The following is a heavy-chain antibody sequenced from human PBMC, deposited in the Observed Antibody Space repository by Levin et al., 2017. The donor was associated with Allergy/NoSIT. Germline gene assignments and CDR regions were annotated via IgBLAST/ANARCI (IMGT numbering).Heavy chain of an antibody. CDR1: GFIFDDYA. CDR2: ISWNSGSI. J-gene: IGHJ4*02. Sequence: LSLTCAASGFIFDDYAMHWVRPVPGKGLEWVSGISWNSGSIGYADSVKGRFTISRDNAKNSLYLQMNSLRAEDTALYYCAKGNGGLIIYYFDYWGQGTLVTVSS. V-gene: IGHV3-9*01. CDR3: AKGNGGLIIYYFDY. D-gene: IGHD1-1*01.